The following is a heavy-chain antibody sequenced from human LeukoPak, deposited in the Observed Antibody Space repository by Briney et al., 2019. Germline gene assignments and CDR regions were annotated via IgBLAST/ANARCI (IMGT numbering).Heavy chain of an antibody. D-gene: IGHD3-10*01. Sequence: PGRSLRLACAASGFTFSSYGMHWVRQAPGKGLEWVAVISYEESNKYYANSVKGRFTISRDNSKNTLYLQMNSLRAEDTAVYYCAKVLVAWDGSGSMLYYGMDVWGKGTTVTVSS. V-gene: IGHV3-30*18. CDR1: GFTFSSYG. J-gene: IGHJ6*04. CDR3: AKVLVAWDGSGSMLYYGMDV. CDR2: ISYEESNK.